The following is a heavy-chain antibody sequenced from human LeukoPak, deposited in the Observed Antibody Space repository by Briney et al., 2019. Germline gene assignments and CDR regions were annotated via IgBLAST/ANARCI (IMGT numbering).Heavy chain of an antibody. CDR2: ISVSGLST. Sequence: GGSLRLSCGASGFTFSTYAMNWVRQAPGKGLEWVSVISVSGLSTYYGDSVKGRFTISRDNSKNTLYLQMNSLRAEDTAVYYCAKDHRPPGIAAAGPNFDYWGQGTLVAVSS. D-gene: IGHD6-13*01. CDR1: GFTFSTYA. J-gene: IGHJ4*02. CDR3: AKDHRPPGIAAAGPNFDY. V-gene: IGHV3-23*01.